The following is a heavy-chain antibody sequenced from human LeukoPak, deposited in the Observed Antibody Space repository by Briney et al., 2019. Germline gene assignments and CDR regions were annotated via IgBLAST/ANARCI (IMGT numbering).Heavy chain of an antibody. Sequence: ASVKVSCKASGGTFSSYDISWVRQAPGQGLEWMGGIMPMFGKTNYAQKFQGRVTTTADKATSTAYMELSSLRSEDTAVYYCARGSHSSGYYSIDYWAREPWSPSPQ. CDR2: IMPMFGKT. CDR3: ARGSHSSGYYSIDY. V-gene: IGHV1-69*06. D-gene: IGHD3-22*01. J-gene: IGHJ4*02. CDR1: GGTFSSYD.